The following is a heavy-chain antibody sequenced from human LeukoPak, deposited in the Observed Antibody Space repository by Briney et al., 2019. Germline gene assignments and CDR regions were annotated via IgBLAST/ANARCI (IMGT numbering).Heavy chain of an antibody. Sequence: ASVKVSCKASGYTFTNYYMHWVRQAPGQGLAWMGVINPSSLGTTYAQRFQGRVTMTTDTSTSTVYMDLSSLRSEDTAVYYCARALRIETFGVRRYYYHAMNVWGQGTTVTVSS. D-gene: IGHD3-3*01. V-gene: IGHV1-46*01. J-gene: IGHJ6*02. CDR1: GYTFTNYY. CDR3: ARALRIETFGVRRYYYHAMNV. CDR2: INPSSLGT.